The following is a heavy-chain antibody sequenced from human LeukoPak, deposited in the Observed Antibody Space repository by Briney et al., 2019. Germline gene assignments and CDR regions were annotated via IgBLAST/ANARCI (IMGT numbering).Heavy chain of an antibody. J-gene: IGHJ6*03. V-gene: IGHV3-11*04. CDR3: ARQRFGDYNYMDV. Sequence: GGSLRLSCAASGFNFRDYYMSWLRQAPGKGLEWISHISGTGKTSKYPESMEGRFTISRDNSNHLLYLQMTSLRADDTAVYFCARQRFGDYNYMDVWGKGTTVTVSS. D-gene: IGHD3-10*01. CDR2: ISGTGKTS. CDR1: GFNFRDYY.